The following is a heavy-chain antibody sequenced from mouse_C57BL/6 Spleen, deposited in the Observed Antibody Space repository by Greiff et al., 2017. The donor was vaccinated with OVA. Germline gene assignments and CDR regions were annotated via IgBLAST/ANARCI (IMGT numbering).Heavy chain of an antibody. Sequence: EVQLVESGPGLVKPSQSLSLTCSVTGYSITSGYYWNWIRQFPGNKLEWMGYISYDGSNNYNSSLKNRISITRDTSKNPFFLKLNSVTTEDTATYYCASPYYYGSSYGGWYFDVWGTGTTVTVSS. CDR1: GYSITSGYY. CDR3: ASPYYYGSSYGGWYFDV. D-gene: IGHD1-1*01. V-gene: IGHV3-6*01. J-gene: IGHJ1*03. CDR2: ISYDGSN.